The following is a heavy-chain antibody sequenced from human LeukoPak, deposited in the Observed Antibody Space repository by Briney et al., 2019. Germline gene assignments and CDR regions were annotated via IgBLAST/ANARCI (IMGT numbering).Heavy chain of an antibody. CDR3: ATGVVYGRRGDAFDI. D-gene: IGHD3-10*01. Sequence: ASVKVSCKASGYTFTNYAVNWVRQAPGQGLEWMGWINPNSGGTNYAQKFQGRVTMTRDTSISTAYMELSRLRSDDTAVYYCATGVVYGRRGDAFDIWGQGTMVTVSS. CDR2: INPNSGGT. J-gene: IGHJ3*02. V-gene: IGHV1-2*02. CDR1: GYTFTNYA.